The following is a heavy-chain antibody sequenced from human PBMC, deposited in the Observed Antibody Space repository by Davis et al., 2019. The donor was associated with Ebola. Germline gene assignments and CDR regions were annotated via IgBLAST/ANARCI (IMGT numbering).Heavy chain of an antibody. J-gene: IGHJ6*02. CDR3: ARGDRGYSYGYGDYYYYGMDV. CDR2: ISYSGST. D-gene: IGHD5-18*01. CDR1: GGSISSYY. Sequence: SEMSLTCTVSGGSISSYYWSWIRQPPGKGLEWIGYISYSGSTDYNPSLKSRVTVSIDTSKNQISLKVNSVTAADTAVYYCARGDRGYSYGYGDYYYYGMDVWGQGTTVTVSS. V-gene: IGHV4-59*01.